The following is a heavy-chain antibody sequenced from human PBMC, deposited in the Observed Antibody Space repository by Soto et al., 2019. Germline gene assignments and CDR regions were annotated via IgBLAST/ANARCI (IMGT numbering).Heavy chain of an antibody. D-gene: IGHD2-2*01. V-gene: IGHV4-30-2*01. J-gene: IGHJ6*02. CDR2: IYHSGST. CDR1: GGSISSGGYY. CDR3: ARARCISTSCYAPYYYGIDV. Sequence: SETLSLTCTVSGGSISSGGYYWSWIRQPPGKGLEWIGYIYHSGSTYYNPSLKSRVTISVDRSKNQFSLKLSSVTAADTAVYYCARARCISTSCYAPYYYGIDVWGQGTTVTVSS.